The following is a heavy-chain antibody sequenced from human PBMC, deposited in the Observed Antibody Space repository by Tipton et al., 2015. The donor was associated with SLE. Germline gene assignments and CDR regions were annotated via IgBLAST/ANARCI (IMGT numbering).Heavy chain of an antibody. D-gene: IGHD2-21*01. CDR1: GYRFSNYW. J-gene: IGHJ3*02. CDR3: ARRALNSHGFDI. V-gene: IGHV5-51*03. Sequence: QLVQSGAEVKEPGESLKISCKGSGYRFSNYWIAWVRQMPGKGLEWMGSIYPGDSENTYSPSFQGRVTISADKSINTAYVQWTSLKASDSAIYYCARRALNSHGFDIWGQGTMVTVSS. CDR2: IYPGDSEN.